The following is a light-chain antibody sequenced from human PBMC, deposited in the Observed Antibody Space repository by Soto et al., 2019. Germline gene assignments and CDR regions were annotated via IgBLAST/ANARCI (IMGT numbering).Light chain of an antibody. CDR3: QSYDSRLRAYYV. CDR2: GNS. Sequence: QSALTQPPSVSGAPGQRVTISCTGSSSNIGAGYDVHWYQQLPGTAPKLLIYGNSNRPSGVPDRFSGSKSGTSASLAITGLQAEDEADYYCQSYDSRLRAYYVFGTGTMVTVL. V-gene: IGLV1-40*01. J-gene: IGLJ1*01. CDR1: SSNIGAGYD.